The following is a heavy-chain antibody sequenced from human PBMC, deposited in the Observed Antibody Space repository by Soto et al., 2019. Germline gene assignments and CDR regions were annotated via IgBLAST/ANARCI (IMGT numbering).Heavy chain of an antibody. CDR2: ISASGGST. Sequence: GGSLRLSCAASGITLSSYAMSWVRQAPGKGPEWVSGISASGGSTSYADSVKGRYTISRDNSKNTLYLQMNSLRADDTAVYHCAKGQNSGTYRFYFDYWGQGALVTVSS. V-gene: IGHV3-23*01. CDR1: GITLSSYA. J-gene: IGHJ4*02. CDR3: AKGQNSGTYRFYFDY. D-gene: IGHD1-26*01.